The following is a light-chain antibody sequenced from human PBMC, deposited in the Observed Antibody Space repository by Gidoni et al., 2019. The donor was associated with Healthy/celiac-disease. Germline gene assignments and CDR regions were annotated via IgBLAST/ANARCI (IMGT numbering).Light chain of an antibody. V-gene: IGLV1-47*01. CDR1: SSNIGSNY. CDR2: RNT. J-gene: IGLJ1*01. Sequence: QSVRTQPPSASGTPGQRVTISCSGSSSNIGSNYVYWYQQLPGTAPKLLTYRNTPRPSGVPDRFSGSKSGTSASLAISGLRSEDEADYYCAAWDDSLSGFYVFGTGTKVTVL. CDR3: AAWDDSLSGFYV.